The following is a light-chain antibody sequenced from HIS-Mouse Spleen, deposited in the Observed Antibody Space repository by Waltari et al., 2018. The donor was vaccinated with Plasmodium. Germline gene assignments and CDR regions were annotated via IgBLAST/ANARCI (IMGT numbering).Light chain of an antibody. CDR1: SDINVGSYN. CDR2: YYSDSDK. Sequence: QPVLTQPPSPSASPGESARLTCTLHSDINVGSYNIYWYQQTPGSPPRYLLYYYSDSDKGQGSGVPSRFSGSKDASANTGILLISGLQSEDEADYYCMIWPSNASGVFGGGTKLTVL. V-gene: IGLV5-37*01. J-gene: IGLJ3*02. CDR3: MIWPSNASGV.